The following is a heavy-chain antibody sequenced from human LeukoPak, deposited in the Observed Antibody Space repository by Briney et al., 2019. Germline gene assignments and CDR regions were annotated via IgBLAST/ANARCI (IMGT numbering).Heavy chain of an antibody. CDR1: GGSISSYC. Sequence: SETLSLTCTVSGGSISSYCWSWIRQPPGKGLEWIGYIYYSGSTNYNPSLKSRVTISVDTSKNQFSLKLSSVTAADTAVYYCARQWLVGAFDIWGQGTMVTVSS. D-gene: IGHD3-22*01. J-gene: IGHJ3*02. CDR3: ARQWLVGAFDI. CDR2: IYYSGST. V-gene: IGHV4-59*01.